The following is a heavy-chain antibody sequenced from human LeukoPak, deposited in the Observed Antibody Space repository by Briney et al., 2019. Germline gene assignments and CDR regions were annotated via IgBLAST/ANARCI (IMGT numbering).Heavy chain of an antibody. D-gene: IGHD3-22*01. J-gene: IGHJ5*02. CDR3: ARVLIRRHYETSGYYYDDP. CDR2: INPNSGGA. CDR1: GYTFTGYY. V-gene: IGHV1-2*02. Sequence: ASVKVSCKASGYTFTGYYIHWVRQAPGQGLEWMGWINPNSGGANYAQKFQGRVTMTRDTSISTAYLELSGLKSDDTAVYYCARVLIRRHYETSGYYYDDPWGQGTLVTVSS.